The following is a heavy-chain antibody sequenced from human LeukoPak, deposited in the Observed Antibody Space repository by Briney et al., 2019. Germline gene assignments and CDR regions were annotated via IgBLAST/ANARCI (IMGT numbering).Heavy chain of an antibody. V-gene: IGHV1-18*01. Sequence: GASVKVSCKASAYTFTSYGISWVRQAPGQGLERLGWTSAYNGNTNYAQKLQGRVTMTTDTSTSTAYMELRSLRADDTAVYYCARGGWELRRFDFDYWGQGTLVTVSS. J-gene: IGHJ4*02. CDR1: AYTFTSYG. CDR3: ARGGWELRRFDFDY. D-gene: IGHD1-26*01. CDR2: TSAYNGNT.